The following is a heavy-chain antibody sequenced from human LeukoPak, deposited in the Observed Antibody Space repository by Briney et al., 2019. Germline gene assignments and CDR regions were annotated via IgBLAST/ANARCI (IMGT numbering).Heavy chain of an antibody. CDR2: ISNSGNTI. D-gene: IGHD1-1*01. J-gene: IGHJ4*02. Sequence: GGSLRLSCAASGXTFSSYEVNWVRQAPGKGLEWVSYISNSGNTIFYADSVKGRFTISRDNGKNSLYLQMNSLRAEDTAVYYCARVFSNPTGNDYWGQGTLVTVSS. V-gene: IGHV3-48*03. CDR1: GXTFSSYE. CDR3: ARVFSNPTGNDY.